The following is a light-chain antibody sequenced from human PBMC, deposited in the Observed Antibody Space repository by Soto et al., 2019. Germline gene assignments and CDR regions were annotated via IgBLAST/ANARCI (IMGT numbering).Light chain of an antibody. CDR1: QSISSSY. CDR2: GAS. J-gene: IGKJ4*01. Sequence: ENVLSQYPGTLSLSPGERATLSCRASQSISSSYLAWYQQKPGHPPRLLIYGASNRATGIPDRFSGSGSGTEFTLTISRLEPEDFAVYYCQQYSGSPPLTFGGGTKVEIK. CDR3: QQYSGSPPLT. V-gene: IGKV3-20*01.